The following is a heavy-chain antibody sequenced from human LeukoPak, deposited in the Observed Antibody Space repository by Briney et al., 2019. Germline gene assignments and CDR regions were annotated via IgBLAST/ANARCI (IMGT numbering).Heavy chain of an antibody. J-gene: IGHJ4*02. CDR2: MYYSGST. V-gene: IGHV4-39*01. Sequence: PSETLSLTCSVSGDSISSCCYYWGWIRQPPGKGLEWIGSMYYSGSTFFNPSLKSRVTLSMDSSKNQFSLRLSSVTAADTAVYYCTRRPGSYEPGHGDAYWGQGTLVTVSS. CDR3: TRRPGSYEPGHGDAY. D-gene: IGHD3-3*01. CDR1: GDSISSCCYY.